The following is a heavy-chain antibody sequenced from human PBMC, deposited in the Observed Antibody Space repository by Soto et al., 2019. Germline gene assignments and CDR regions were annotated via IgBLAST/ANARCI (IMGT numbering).Heavy chain of an antibody. CDR3: ATDTIFGSEAFDI. CDR2: ISAYNGNT. Sequence: QAQLVQSGAELKKPGASVKVSCKASGYPFTNSGISWVRQAPGQGLEWMGWISAYNGNTNYAQNLQGRVSMPTDTSTSTAYLELRSLRSDDTAVYFCATDTIFGSEAFDIWGQGTLVTVSS. D-gene: IGHD3-3*01. V-gene: IGHV1-18*01. J-gene: IGHJ3*02. CDR1: GYPFTNSG.